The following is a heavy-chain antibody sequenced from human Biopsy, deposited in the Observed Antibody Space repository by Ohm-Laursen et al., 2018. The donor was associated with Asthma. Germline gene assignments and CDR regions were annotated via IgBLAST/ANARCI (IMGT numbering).Heavy chain of an antibody. V-gene: IGHV4-34*01. CDR3: ARHDHRWDTYADF. D-gene: IGHD2-2*01. Sequence: TLSLTWTVYGGSFSRNYWSWIRPTPGKGLEWLGDTHHNGYTNYNPSLSSRLTFSPDRSKNQFSLRLTSVNAADTAVYYCARHDHRWDTYADFWGQGTLVTVSS. CDR1: GGSFSRNY. CDR2: THHNGYT. J-gene: IGHJ4*02.